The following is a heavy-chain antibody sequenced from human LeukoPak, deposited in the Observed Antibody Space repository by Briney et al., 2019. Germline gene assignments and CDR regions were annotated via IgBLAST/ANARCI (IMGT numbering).Heavy chain of an antibody. Sequence: ASVKVSCKASGYTFTGYYMHWVRQAPGQGLEWMGWISAYNGNTNYAQKLQGRVTMTTDTSTSTAYMELRSLRSDDTAVYYCARGTPAVGDGYWGQGTLVTVSS. CDR2: ISAYNGNT. CDR3: ARGTPAVGDGY. J-gene: IGHJ4*02. D-gene: IGHD6-13*01. CDR1: GYTFTGYY. V-gene: IGHV1-18*04.